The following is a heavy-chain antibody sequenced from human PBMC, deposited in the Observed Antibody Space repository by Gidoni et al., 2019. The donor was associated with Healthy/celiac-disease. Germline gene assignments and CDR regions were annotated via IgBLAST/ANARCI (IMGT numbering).Heavy chain of an antibody. Sequence: EVQLVESGGGLVQPGRSLRLSCAASGFTFDDYAMHWVRQAPGKGLEWVSGISWNSGSIGYADSVKGRFTISGDNAKNSLYLQMNSLRAEDTALYYCAKPYSSGWYGLALFDYWGQGTLVTVSS. CDR1: GFTFDDYA. CDR3: AKPYSSGWYGLALFDY. J-gene: IGHJ4*02. V-gene: IGHV3-9*01. CDR2: ISWNSGSI. D-gene: IGHD6-19*01.